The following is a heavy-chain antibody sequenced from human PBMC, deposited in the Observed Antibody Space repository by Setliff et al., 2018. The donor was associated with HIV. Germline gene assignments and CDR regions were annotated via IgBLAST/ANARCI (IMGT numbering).Heavy chain of an antibody. Sequence: LSLTCTVAGGSISGSRYYWGWIRQSPGKGLEWIGSIYYSGSTHYNPSLKSRVTISVDTSKNQFSLKVSSVTAADTAVYYCARASDMLTAYYDHFDYWGQGTLVTVSS. CDR2: IYYSGST. V-gene: IGHV4-39*07. CDR3: ARASDMLTAYYDHFDY. J-gene: IGHJ4*02. D-gene: IGHD3-9*01. CDR1: GGSISGSRYY.